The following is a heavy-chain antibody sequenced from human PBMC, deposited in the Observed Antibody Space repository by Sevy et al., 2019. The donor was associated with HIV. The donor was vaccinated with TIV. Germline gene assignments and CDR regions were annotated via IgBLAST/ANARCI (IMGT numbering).Heavy chain of an antibody. CDR2: INQVGTEK. D-gene: IGHD3-22*01. V-gene: IGHV3-7*01. J-gene: IGHJ6*02. Sequence: GGSLRLSCAASGFSFTSYWMSWVRQTPEKGLEWVANINQVGTEKNYVDSVKGRFTISSDNAKNSLYLQMNSLRAEDTAVYYCAKCHYYDISGHSYGYYYYYGMDVWGQGTTVTVSS. CDR3: AKCHYYDISGHSYGYYYYYGMDV. CDR1: GFSFTSYW.